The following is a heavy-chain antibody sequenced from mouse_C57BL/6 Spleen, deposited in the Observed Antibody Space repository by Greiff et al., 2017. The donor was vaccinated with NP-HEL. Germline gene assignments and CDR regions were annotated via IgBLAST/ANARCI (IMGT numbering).Heavy chain of an antibody. CDR2: ISSGGDYI. CDR3: TREDYGSSPGAY. J-gene: IGHJ3*01. V-gene: IGHV5-9-1*02. Sequence: EVQLVESGEGLVKPGGSLKLSCAASGFTFSSYAMSWVRQTPETRLEWVAYISSGGDYIYYADTVKGRFTISRDNARNTLYLQMSSLKSEDTAMYYCTREDYGSSPGAYWGQGTLVTVSA. CDR1: GFTFSSYA. D-gene: IGHD1-1*01.